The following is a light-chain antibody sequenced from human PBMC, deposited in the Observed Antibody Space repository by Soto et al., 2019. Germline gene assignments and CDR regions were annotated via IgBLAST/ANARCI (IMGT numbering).Light chain of an antibody. J-gene: IGKJ1*01. CDR2: LGS. V-gene: IGKV2-28*01. Sequence: DIVMTQSPLSLPVTPGEPASISCRSSQSLLHSNGKTYLEWYLQKPGQSPQLLIYLGSYRATGVPDRFSGSGSGTDYTLKISRVEAEDVGVYYCVQALQTPKTFGQGTKVEIK. CDR3: VQALQTPKT. CDR1: QSLLHSNGKTY.